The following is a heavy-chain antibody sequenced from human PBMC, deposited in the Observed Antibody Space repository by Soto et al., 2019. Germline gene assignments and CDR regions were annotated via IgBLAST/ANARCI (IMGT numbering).Heavy chain of an antibody. V-gene: IGHV1-69*13. CDR3: ARSGYSYGPPSNYYYGMDV. Sequence: GASVKVSCKASGGTFSSYAISWVRQAPGQGLEWMGGIIPIFGTANYAQKFQGRVTITADESTSTAYMELSSLRSEDTAVYYCARSGYSYGPPSNYYYGMDVWGQGTTVTVPS. D-gene: IGHD5-18*01. J-gene: IGHJ6*02. CDR2: IIPIFGTA. CDR1: GGTFSSYA.